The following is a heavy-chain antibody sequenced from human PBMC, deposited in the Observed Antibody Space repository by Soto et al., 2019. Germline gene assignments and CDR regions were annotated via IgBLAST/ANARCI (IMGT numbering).Heavy chain of an antibody. D-gene: IGHD1-26*01. Sequence: PSETLSLTCTVSGGAVNSGIYYWNWIRQPPGQGLEWLGSIHYSGPTEYNPSLQSRVTISLDMSKNQFSLRLRSVTTADTAFYYCARDYRSYDGSVRFDTWGQGTLVIVSS. J-gene: IGHJ5*01. CDR1: GGAVNSGIYY. CDR3: ARDYRSYDGSVRFDT. CDR2: IHYSGPT. V-gene: IGHV4-61*01.